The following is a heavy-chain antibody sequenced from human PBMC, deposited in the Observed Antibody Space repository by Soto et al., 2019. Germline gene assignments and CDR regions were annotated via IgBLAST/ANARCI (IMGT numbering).Heavy chain of an antibody. CDR2: ISNSGGST. J-gene: IGHJ4*02. CDR3: AKRIPGSYPFDY. CDR1: EFTFSSYS. Sequence: GGARRLSCASSEFTFSSYSMTWVRQAPGKGVEWVSIISNSGGSTYYAASVTGRFTISRDNSTNTLYLQMNSLRGEDTAVYYCAKRIPGSYPFDYWGQGTLVTVSS. V-gene: IGHV3-23*01. D-gene: IGHD1-26*01.